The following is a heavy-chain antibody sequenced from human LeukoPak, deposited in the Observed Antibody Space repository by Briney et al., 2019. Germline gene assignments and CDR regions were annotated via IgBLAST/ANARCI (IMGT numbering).Heavy chain of an antibody. CDR3: ANLAVGYRSGGSCSDDY. J-gene: IGHJ4*02. CDR1: GFTFSSYA. CDR2: ISGSGGST. V-gene: IGHV3-23*01. D-gene: IGHD2-15*01. Sequence: PGGSLRLSCAASGFTFSSYAMSWVRQAPGKGLEWVSAISGSGGSTYYADSVKGRFTISRDNSKNTLYLQMNSLRAEDTAVYYCANLAVGYRSGGSCSDDYWGQGTLVTVSS.